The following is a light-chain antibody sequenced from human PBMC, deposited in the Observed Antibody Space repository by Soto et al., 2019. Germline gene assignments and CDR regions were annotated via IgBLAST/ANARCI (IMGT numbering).Light chain of an antibody. CDR1: QSVDSTF. J-gene: IGKJ1*01. CDR3: QQYMSSVT. CDR2: GVS. Sequence: EIVLTQSPGSLSFSPGERATLSCRASQSVDSTFFAWYQKKPGQATTLLMYGVSKRATDIPDRFSGSGSGTDFTLTISRLEPEDFAGYYCQQYMSSVTFGQGTRVEIK. V-gene: IGKV3-20*01.